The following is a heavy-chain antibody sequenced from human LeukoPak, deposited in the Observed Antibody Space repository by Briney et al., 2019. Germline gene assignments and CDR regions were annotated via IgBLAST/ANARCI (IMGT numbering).Heavy chain of an antibody. Sequence: QAGGSLRLSCAASGFTFSSYAMSWVRHAPGKGLEWVSAISGSGGSTYYADSVKGRFTISRDNSKNTLYLQMNSLRAEDTAVYYCAKVPTTVTKNRYYYSMDVWGQGTTVTVSS. V-gene: IGHV3-23*01. CDR2: ISGSGGST. J-gene: IGHJ6*02. CDR3: AKVPTTVTKNRYYYSMDV. CDR1: GFTFSSYA. D-gene: IGHD4-17*01.